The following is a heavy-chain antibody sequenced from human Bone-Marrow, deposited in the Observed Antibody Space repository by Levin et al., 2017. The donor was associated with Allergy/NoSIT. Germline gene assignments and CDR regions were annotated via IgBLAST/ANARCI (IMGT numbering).Heavy chain of an antibody. J-gene: IGHJ3*02. Sequence: ASVKVSCKASGYTFTAQHIHWVRQAPGQGLEWVGRINTNTGHTLFAQKFQGRVTMTRDTSMSTAFMELGRLRSDDTAVYFCARGVYISYAFDIWGQGTVVTVSS. CDR3: ARGVYISYAFDI. V-gene: IGHV1-2*06. CDR2: INTNTGHT. D-gene: IGHD5/OR15-5a*01. CDR1: GYTFTAQH.